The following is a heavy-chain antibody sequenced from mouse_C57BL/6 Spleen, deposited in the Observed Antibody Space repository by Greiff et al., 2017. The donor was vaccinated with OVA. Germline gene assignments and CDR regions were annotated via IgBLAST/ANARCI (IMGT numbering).Heavy chain of an antibody. Sequence: QVHVKQPGAELVKPGASVKLSCKASGYTFTSYWMHWVKQRPGQGLEWIGMIHPNSGSTNYNEKFKSKATLTVDKSSSTAYMQLSSLTSEDSAVYYCASFSTGTFDYWGQGTTLTVSS. J-gene: IGHJ2*01. CDR1: GYTFTSYW. D-gene: IGHD4-1*02. CDR3: ASFSTGTFDY. CDR2: IHPNSGST. V-gene: IGHV1-64*01.